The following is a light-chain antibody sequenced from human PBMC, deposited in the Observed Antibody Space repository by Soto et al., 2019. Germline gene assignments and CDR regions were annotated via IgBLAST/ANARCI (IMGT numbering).Light chain of an antibody. J-gene: IGLJ1*01. CDR3: SSYTSSSTEV. V-gene: IGLV2-14*01. Sequence: QAVVTQPASVSGSPGQSITISCTGTSSDVCGYNYVSWYQQHPGKAPKLMIYDVSNRPSGVSNRFSGSKSGNTASLTISGLQAEDEADYYCSSYTSSSTEVFGTGTKLTVL. CDR2: DVS. CDR1: SSDVCGYNY.